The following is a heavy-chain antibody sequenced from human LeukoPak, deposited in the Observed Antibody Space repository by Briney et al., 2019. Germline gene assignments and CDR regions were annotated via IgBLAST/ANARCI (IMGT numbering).Heavy chain of an antibody. D-gene: IGHD3-10*01. CDR1: GGSINNYY. CDR2: IYYSGST. J-gene: IGHJ5*02. CDR3: ARDSGTTGEVKFDP. Sequence: SETLSLTCTVSGGSINNYYWNWIRQPPGKGLEWIGYIYYSGSTNYNPSLKSRVTISVDTSKNQFSLKLSSVTAADTAVYYCARDSGTTGEVKFDPWGQGTLVTVSS. V-gene: IGHV4-59*12.